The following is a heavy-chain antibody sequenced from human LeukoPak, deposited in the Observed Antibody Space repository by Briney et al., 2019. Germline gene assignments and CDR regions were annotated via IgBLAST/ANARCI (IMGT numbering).Heavy chain of an antibody. CDR2: ISGYNGNA. CDR1: GYTFTSYG. J-gene: IGHJ4*02. D-gene: IGHD6-19*01. Sequence: ASVKVSCKASGYTFTSYGISWVRQAPGQGLEWMGWISGYNGNANYAQKLQGRVTMTTDTSTSTAYMELRSLRSDDTAVYYCARDRGAVAGTRGFDYWGQGTLVTVSS. CDR3: ARDRGAVAGTRGFDY. V-gene: IGHV1-18*01.